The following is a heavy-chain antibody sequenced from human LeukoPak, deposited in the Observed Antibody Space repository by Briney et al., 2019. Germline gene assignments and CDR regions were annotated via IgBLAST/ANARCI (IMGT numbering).Heavy chain of an antibody. D-gene: IGHD4-17*01. V-gene: IGHV3-21*01. CDR2: ISSSSSYI. CDR1: GFTFSSYS. Sequence: PGGSLRLSCAASGFTFSSYSMNWVRQAPGKGLEWVSSISSSSSYIYYADSVKGRFTISRDNAKNSLYLQMNSLRAEDTAVYYCARRMTTVTTKYFDLWGRGTLVTVSS. CDR3: ARRMTTVTTKYFDL. J-gene: IGHJ2*01.